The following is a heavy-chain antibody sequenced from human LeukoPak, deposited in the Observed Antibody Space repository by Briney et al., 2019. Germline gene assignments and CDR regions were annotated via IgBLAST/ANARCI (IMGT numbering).Heavy chain of an antibody. Sequence: GGSLRLSCAASGFTFSSYDMSWVRQAPGKGLEWVSAISGSGGSTYYADSVKGRFTISRDNSKNTLYLQMNSLRAEDTAVYYCAKGDDSIYYYGMDVWGQGTTVTVSS. CDR2: ISGSGGST. J-gene: IGHJ6*02. CDR3: AKGDDSIYYYGMDV. V-gene: IGHV3-23*01. D-gene: IGHD2-21*01. CDR1: GFTFSSYD.